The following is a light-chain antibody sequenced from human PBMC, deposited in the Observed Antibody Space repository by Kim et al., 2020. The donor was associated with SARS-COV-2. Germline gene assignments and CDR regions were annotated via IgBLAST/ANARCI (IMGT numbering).Light chain of an antibody. CDR2: GAS. J-gene: IGKJ2*01. Sequence: SPGERASRSCRASQSVSSRYLAWYQQNPGQAPRLLINGASSRATGIPDRFSGSGSGTDFTLTISTLEPEDFAVYYCQQYGNSPPYTFGQGTKLEI. CDR1: QSVSSRY. V-gene: IGKV3-20*01. CDR3: QQYGNSPPYT.